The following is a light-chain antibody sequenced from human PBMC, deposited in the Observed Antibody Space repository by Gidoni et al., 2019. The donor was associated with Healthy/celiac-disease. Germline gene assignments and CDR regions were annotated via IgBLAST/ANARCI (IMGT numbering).Light chain of an antibody. CDR2: DAS. V-gene: IGKV3-11*01. CDR3: QQRSNWPRALT. CDR1: QSVSSY. J-gene: IGKJ4*01. Sequence: DIVLTHSPATLSLSPVERATLSCRASQSVSSYLAWYQQKPGQAPRLLIYDASNRATGIPARFSGSGSGTDFTLTISSLEPEDVAVYYCQQRSNWPRALTFGGGTKVEIK.